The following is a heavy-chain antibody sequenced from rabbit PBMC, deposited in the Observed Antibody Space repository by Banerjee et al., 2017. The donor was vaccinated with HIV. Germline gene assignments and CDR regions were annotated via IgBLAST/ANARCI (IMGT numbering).Heavy chain of an antibody. Sequence: QQLVESGGGLVKPGASLTLTCTASGFSFSSGYDMCWVRQAPGKGLEWIACIGTGVGDTDYANWAKGRFTIAKTSSTAVTLQVTSLTAADTATYFCARETWGSTGNYGLWGPGTLVTVS. D-gene: IGHD7-1*01. CDR3: ARETWGSTGNYGL. CDR2: IGTGVGDT. V-gene: IGHV1S40*01. CDR1: GFSFSSGYD. J-gene: IGHJ4*01.